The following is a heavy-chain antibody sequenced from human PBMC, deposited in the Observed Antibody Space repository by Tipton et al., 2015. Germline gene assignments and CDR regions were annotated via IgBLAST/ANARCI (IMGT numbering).Heavy chain of an antibody. J-gene: IGHJ4*02. D-gene: IGHD6-19*01. Sequence: TLSLTCTVSGGSISSYYWSWIRQPPGKELEWIGYIFYSGRTNYNPSLKSRVTISVDTSKNQFSLKMTSVTAADTAVYYCARAVAGTFDYWGRGTLATVPS. V-gene: IGHV4-59*01. CDR2: IFYSGRT. CDR3: ARAVAGTFDY. CDR1: GGSISSYY.